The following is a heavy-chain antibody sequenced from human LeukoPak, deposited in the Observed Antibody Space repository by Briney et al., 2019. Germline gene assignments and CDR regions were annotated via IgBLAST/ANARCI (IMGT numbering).Heavy chain of an antibody. CDR2: INPSGGST. D-gene: IGHD1-14*01. V-gene: IGHV1-46*01. CDR3: ASIRSGRRYYSDY. Sequence: ASVKVSCKASGYTFTSYYMHWVRQAPGQGLEWMGIINPSGGSTSYAQKFQGRVTMTRDTSISTAYMELSRLRSDDTAVYYCASIRSGRRYYSDYWGQGTLVTVSS. CDR1: GYTFTSYY. J-gene: IGHJ4*02.